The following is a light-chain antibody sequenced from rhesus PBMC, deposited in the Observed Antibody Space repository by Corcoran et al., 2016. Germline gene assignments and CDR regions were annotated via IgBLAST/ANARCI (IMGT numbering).Light chain of an antibody. CDR1: ENVNNY. CDR2: KAS. J-gene: IGKJ1*01. Sequence: DIQMTQSPSSLSASVGDRVTITCRASENVNNYLNWYQQKPGKAPKLLIYKASILQIGAPSRFSGTGSGKDYTFPISSLQPEDVATYYCQHGYGNPWTFGQGAKVEIK. V-gene: IGKV1-74*01. CDR3: QHGYGNPWT.